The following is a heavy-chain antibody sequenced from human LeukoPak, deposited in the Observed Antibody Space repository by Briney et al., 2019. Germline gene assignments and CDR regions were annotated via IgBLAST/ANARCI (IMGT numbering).Heavy chain of an antibody. CDR2: IYYSGST. CDR3: ARRLVVRGVIISDWFDP. CDR1: GGSISSYY. V-gene: IGHV4-59*01. D-gene: IGHD3-10*01. Sequence: SETLSLTCTVSGGSISSYYWSWIRQPPGEGLEWIGYIYYSGSTNYNPSLESRVTISVDTSENQFSLKLSSVTAADTAVYYCARRLVVRGVIISDWFDPWGQGTLVTVSS. J-gene: IGHJ5*02.